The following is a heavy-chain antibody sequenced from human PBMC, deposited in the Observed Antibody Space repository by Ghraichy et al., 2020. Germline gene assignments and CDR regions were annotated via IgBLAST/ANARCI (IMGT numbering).Heavy chain of an antibody. D-gene: IGHD5-18*01. J-gene: IGHJ5*02. V-gene: IGHV4-59*01. Sequence: SETLSLTCTVSGGSISSYYWSWIRQPPGKGLEWIGYIYYSGSTNYNPSLKSRVTISVDTSKNQFSLKLSSVTAADTAVYYCARGLYSYGYGPPYPWGQGTLVTVSS. CDR2: IYYSGST. CDR1: GGSISSYY. CDR3: ARGLYSYGYGPPYP.